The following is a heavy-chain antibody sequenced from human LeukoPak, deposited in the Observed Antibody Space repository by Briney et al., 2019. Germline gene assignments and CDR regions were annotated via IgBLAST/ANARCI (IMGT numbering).Heavy chain of an antibody. CDR2: INPNSGGT. CDR3: APFLMVRGVLDY. D-gene: IGHD3-10*01. J-gene: IGHJ4*02. Sequence: ASVKISCKASGYTFTGYYMHWVRQAPGQGLELMGRINPNSGGTNYAQKFQGRVTMTRDTSISTAYMELSRLRSDDTAVYYCAPFLMVRGVLDYWGQGTLVTVSS. CDR1: GYTFTGYY. V-gene: IGHV1-2*06.